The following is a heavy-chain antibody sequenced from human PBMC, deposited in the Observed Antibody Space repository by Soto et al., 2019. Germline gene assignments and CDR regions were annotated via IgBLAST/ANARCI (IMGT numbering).Heavy chain of an antibody. CDR3: AMDYYDSKGPKLDYYGMDV. J-gene: IGHJ6*02. CDR1: GFPFSSXS. D-gene: IGHD3-22*01. Sequence: LXLXCAASGFPFSSXSMNCVGQAPGKGLEWVSYISSSISTIDYADSVKGRFTISRDNANNSLYMQMNSLRDEDTALYYCAMDYYDSKGPKLDYYGMDVWGQGTTGTVS. V-gene: IGHV3-48*02. CDR2: ISSSISTI.